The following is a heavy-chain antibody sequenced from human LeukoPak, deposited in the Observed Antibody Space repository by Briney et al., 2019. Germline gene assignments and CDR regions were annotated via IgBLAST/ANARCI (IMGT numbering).Heavy chain of an antibody. CDR2: IYHSGST. V-gene: IGHV4-30-2*01. D-gene: IGHD5-24*01. J-gene: IGHJ4*02. Sequence: PSQTLSLTCAVSGGSISSGGYSWSWIRQPPGKGLEWIGYIYHSGSTYYNPSLKSRVTISVDRSKNQLSLKLSSVTAADTAVYYCARGRGARLQFPYFDYWGQGTLVTVSS. CDR1: GGSISSGGYS. CDR3: ARGRGARLQFPYFDY.